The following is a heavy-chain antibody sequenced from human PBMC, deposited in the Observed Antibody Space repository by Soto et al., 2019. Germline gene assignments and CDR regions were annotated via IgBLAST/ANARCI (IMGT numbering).Heavy chain of an antibody. Sequence: ASVKVSCKASGYTFTSYGISWVRQAPGQGLEWMGWISAYNGNTNYAQKLQGRVTMTTDTSTSTAYMELRSLRSDDTAVYYCAREEISYYFCSGYYKYNWFDPWGQGTLVPVSS. CDR3: AREEISYYFCSGYYKYNWFDP. V-gene: IGHV1-18*01. CDR2: ISAYNGNT. J-gene: IGHJ5*02. D-gene: IGHD3-3*01. CDR1: GYTFTSYG.